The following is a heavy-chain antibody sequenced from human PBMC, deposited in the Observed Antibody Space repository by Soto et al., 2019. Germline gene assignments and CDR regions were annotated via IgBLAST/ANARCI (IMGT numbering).Heavy chain of an antibody. CDR2: IYYSGST. J-gene: IGHJ4*02. Sequence: SETLSLTCTVSGGSISSYYWSWIRQPPGKGLEWIGYIYYSGSTNYNPSLKSRVTISVDTSKNQFSLKLSSVTAAGTAVYYCARSQLGHFDYWGQGTLVTVSS. CDR1: GGSISSYY. V-gene: IGHV4-59*01. D-gene: IGHD6-6*01. CDR3: ARSQLGHFDY.